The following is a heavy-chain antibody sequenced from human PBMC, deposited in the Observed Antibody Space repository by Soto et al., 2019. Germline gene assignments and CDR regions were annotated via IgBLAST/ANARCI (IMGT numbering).Heavy chain of an antibody. D-gene: IGHD2-2*01. CDR1: GYAFTGYY. V-gene: IGHV1-2*04. CDR3: ARELIPAANGPGWFDP. CDR2: INPNSGGT. J-gene: IGHJ5*02. Sequence: ASVKVSCKASGYAFTGYYMHWVRQAPGQGLEWMGWINPNSGGTNYAQKFQGWVTMTRDTSISTAYMELSRLRSDDTAVYYCARELIPAANGPGWFDPWGQGTLVTVSS.